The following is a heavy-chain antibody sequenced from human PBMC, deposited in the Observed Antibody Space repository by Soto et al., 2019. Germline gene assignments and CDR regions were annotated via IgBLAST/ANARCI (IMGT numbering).Heavy chain of an antibody. CDR3: AGGEGRGPYYYYGMDV. J-gene: IGHJ6*02. CDR1: GFTFSSYA. Sequence: QVQLVESGGGVVQPGRSLRLSCAASGFTFSSYAMHWVRQAPGKGLEWVAVISYDGSNKYYADSVKGRFTISRDNSKNTLYLQMNSLRAEDTAVYYCAGGEGRGPYYYYGMDVWGQGTTVTVSS. D-gene: IGHD3-10*01. CDR2: ISYDGSNK. V-gene: IGHV3-30-3*01.